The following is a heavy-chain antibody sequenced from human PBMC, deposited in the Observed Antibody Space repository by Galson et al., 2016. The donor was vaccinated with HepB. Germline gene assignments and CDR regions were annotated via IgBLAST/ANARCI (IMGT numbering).Heavy chain of an antibody. D-gene: IGHD6-19*01. J-gene: IGHJ6*02. V-gene: IGHV1-69*13. CDR3: ARNGRRAGTKYQRDYYYYGMDV. CDR1: GGTFSSYA. CDR2: IIPIFGTA. Sequence: SVKVSCKASGGTFSSYAISWVRQAPGQGLEWMGGIIPIFGTANYAQKFQGRVTITADESTSTAYMELSSLRSEDTAVYYCARNGRRAGTKYQRDYYYYGMDVWGQGTTVTVSS.